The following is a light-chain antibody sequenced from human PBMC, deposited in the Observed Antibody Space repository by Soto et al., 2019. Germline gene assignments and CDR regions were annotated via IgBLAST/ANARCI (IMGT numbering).Light chain of an antibody. V-gene: IGKV3-11*01. CDR2: DAS. CDR3: QQRSNWPPIT. Sequence: IVFTQSPCTLSLSPEERATLSCRASQSVKTFLVWYQHRPGQAPRVLIYDASHRASGIPARFSGSGSGTDFTLTISSLEPEDAALYYCQQRSNWPPITFGQGTRLEIK. J-gene: IGKJ5*01. CDR1: QSVKTF.